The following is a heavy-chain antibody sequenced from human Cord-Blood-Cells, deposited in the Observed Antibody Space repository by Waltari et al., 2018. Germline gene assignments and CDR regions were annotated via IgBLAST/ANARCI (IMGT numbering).Heavy chain of an antibody. Sequence: QVQLQQWGAGLLKPSETLSLTCAVYGGSFSGYYWSWIPPPPGKGLEWIGEINHSGSTNYNPSLKSRVTISVDTSKNQFSLKLSSVTAADTAVYYCARGSVVFPSSSPPDAFDIWGQGTMVTVSS. D-gene: IGHD6-6*01. CDR2: INHSGST. V-gene: IGHV4-34*01. CDR3: ARGSVVFPSSSPPDAFDI. J-gene: IGHJ3*02. CDR1: GGSFSGYY.